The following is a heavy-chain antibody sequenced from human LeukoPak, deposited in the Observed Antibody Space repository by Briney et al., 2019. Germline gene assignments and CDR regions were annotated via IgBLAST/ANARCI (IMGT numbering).Heavy chain of an antibody. D-gene: IGHD3-22*01. CDR3: AKDPTHFRVWDDYDNTRLNY. CDR2: ISGSGDNT. V-gene: IGHV3-23*01. J-gene: IGHJ4*02. Sequence: GGSLRLSCAASGFTFSSYGMTWVRQAPGKGLEWVSGISGSGDNTWYADSVKGRFTISRDNSKNTVYLQMNSLRAEDTAVYYCAKDPTHFRVWDDYDNTRLNYWGQGTLVTVSS. CDR1: GFTFSSYG.